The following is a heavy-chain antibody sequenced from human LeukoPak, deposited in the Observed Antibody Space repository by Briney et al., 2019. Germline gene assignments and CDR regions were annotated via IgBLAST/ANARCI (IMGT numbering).Heavy chain of an antibody. J-gene: IGHJ4*02. CDR3: ARSPGYSYGYVKADY. D-gene: IGHD5-18*01. Sequence: PGGSLRLSCEASGFTFNTYSMNWARQAPGKGLEWVSYISSSSRTKYYADSVKGRFTISRDNSKNTLYLQMNSLRAEDTAVYYCARSPGYSYGYVKADYWGQGTLVTVSS. CDR2: ISSSSRTK. V-gene: IGHV3-48*01. CDR1: GFTFNTYS.